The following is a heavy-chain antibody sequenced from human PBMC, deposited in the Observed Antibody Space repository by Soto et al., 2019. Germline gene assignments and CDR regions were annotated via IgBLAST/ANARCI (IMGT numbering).Heavy chain of an antibody. CDR2: IYHSGST. V-gene: IGHV4-4*02. CDR1: GGSISSSNW. Sequence: QVQLQESGPGLVKPSGTLSLTCAVSGGSISSSNWWSWVRQPPGKGLEWIGEIYHSGSTNYNPSLKSRVTISVDKSKNQFSLKLSSVTAADTAVYYCARARRGDYGGGYYYYGMDVWGQGTTVTVSS. D-gene: IGHD4-17*01. CDR3: ARARRGDYGGGYYYYGMDV. J-gene: IGHJ6*02.